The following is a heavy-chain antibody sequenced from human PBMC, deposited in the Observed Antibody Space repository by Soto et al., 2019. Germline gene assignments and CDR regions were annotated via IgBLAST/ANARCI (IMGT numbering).Heavy chain of an antibody. D-gene: IGHD5-12*01. Sequence: GGSLRLSCAASGFTFDDYAMHWVRQAPGKGLEWVSGISWNSGSIGYADSVKGRFTISRDNAKNSLYLQMNSLRAEDTALYYCAKDGVATGYYYYYYMDVWGKGTTVTVSS. CDR3: AKDGVATGYYYYYYMDV. J-gene: IGHJ6*03. CDR2: ISWNSGSI. V-gene: IGHV3-9*01. CDR1: GFTFDDYA.